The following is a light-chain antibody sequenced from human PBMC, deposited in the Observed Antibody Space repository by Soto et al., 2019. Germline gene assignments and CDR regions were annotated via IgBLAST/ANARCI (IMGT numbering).Light chain of an antibody. Sequence: EIVLTQSPGTLSLSPGERATLSCRASQSVSRHLAWYQQKPGQAPRLLIYDASNRATGIPARFSGTGSGTDFTLTISRLEPEDFAVYYCQQRSNWPPITFGQGTRLEIK. CDR1: QSVSRH. CDR3: QQRSNWPPIT. J-gene: IGKJ5*01. V-gene: IGKV3-11*01. CDR2: DAS.